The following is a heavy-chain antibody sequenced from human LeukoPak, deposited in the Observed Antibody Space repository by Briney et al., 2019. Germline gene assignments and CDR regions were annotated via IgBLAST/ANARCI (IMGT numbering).Heavy chain of an antibody. Sequence: SETLSLTCTVSGGSISSYYWSWIRQPAGQGLEWIGRIYTSGSTNYNPSLKSRVTMSVDTSKNQFSLKLSSVTAADTAVYYCARDHWNYFTPYYGMDVWGQGTTVTVSS. J-gene: IGHJ6*02. V-gene: IGHV4-4*07. CDR3: ARDHWNYFTPYYGMDV. CDR2: IYTSGST. D-gene: IGHD1-7*01. CDR1: GGSISSYY.